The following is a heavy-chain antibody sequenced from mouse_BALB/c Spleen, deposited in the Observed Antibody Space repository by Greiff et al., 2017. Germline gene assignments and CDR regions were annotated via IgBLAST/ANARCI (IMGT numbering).Heavy chain of an antibody. CDR2: INSNGGST. CDR3: ARVSYYGSSYEGYFDV. J-gene: IGHJ1*01. D-gene: IGHD1-1*01. Sequence: DVMLVESGGGLVQPGGSLKLSCAASGFTFSSYGMSWVRQTPDKRLELVATINSNGGSTYYPDSVKGRFTISRDNAKNTLYLQMSSLKSEDTAMYYCARVSYYGSSYEGYFDVWGAGTTVTVSS. V-gene: IGHV5-6-3*01. CDR1: GFTFSSYG.